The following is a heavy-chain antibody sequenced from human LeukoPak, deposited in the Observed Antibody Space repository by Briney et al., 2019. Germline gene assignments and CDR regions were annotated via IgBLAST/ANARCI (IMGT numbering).Heavy chain of an antibody. D-gene: IGHD7-27*01. CDR2: INHSGST. J-gene: IGHJ6*03. CDR1: RGSFSGYY. CDR3: ARGLGYLGADHYYYYYMDV. V-gene: IGHV4-34*01. Sequence: SETLSLTCAVHRGSFSGYYWSWLRQPPGKGLEWIEEINHSGSTNYNPSLKSRVTISVDTSKNQFSLKLSSVTAADTAVYYCARGLGYLGADHYYYYYMDVWGKGTTVTASS.